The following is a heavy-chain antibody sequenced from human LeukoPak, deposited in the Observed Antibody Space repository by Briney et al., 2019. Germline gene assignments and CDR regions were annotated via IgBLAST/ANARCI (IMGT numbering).Heavy chain of an antibody. D-gene: IGHD1-26*01. CDR1: GFTFSNYD. CDR3: ARDLYRRAFDY. V-gene: IGHV3-33*01. J-gene: IGHJ4*02. Sequence: PGRSLRLSCAASGFTFSNYDMHWVRQAPGKGLEMVAVIWYDGNNKYYADSVKGRFTISRDISKNTLYLQMNSLRAEDTAVYYCARDLYRRAFDYWGQGTLVTVSS. CDR2: IWYDGNNK.